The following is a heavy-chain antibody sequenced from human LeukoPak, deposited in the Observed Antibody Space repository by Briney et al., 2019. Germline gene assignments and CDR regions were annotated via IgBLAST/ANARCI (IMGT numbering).Heavy chain of an antibody. CDR2: VNVGNGNT. J-gene: IGHJ4*02. Sequence: AAVTVSYMPSGYIFINYAVHWVRQAPGKRQEWMGWVNVGNGNTEYPQKFQGRITITRDTSANTAYMELISLRSEDTAVYFCARVYCSSTSCRYYFDYWGQGTLVTVSS. D-gene: IGHD2-2*01. CDR1: GYIFINYA. V-gene: IGHV1-3*01. CDR3: ARVYCSSTSCRYYFDY.